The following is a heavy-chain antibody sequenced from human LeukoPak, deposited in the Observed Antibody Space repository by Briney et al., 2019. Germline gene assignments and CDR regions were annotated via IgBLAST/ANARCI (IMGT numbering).Heavy chain of an antibody. V-gene: IGHV3-30*03. D-gene: IGHD1-20*01. CDR2: ISYDGSKK. J-gene: IGHJ4*02. CDR3: ARGGNWNYFDY. CDR1: GFTFSSYG. Sequence: PGRSLRLSCAASGFTFSSYGMHWVRQAPGKGLEWVAVISYDGSKKYYADSVTGRFTISRDNSKDSQYLQINSLRAEDTAVYYCARGGNWNYFDYWGQGILVTVSS.